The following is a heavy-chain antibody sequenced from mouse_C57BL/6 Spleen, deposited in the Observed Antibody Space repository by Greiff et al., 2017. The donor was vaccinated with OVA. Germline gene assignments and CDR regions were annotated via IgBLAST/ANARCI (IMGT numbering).Heavy chain of an antibody. J-gene: IGHJ4*01. CDR3: AREGDYYAMDY. CDR1: GYTFTSYW. V-gene: IGHV1-61*01. Sequence: VKLQQPGAELVRPGSSVKLSCKASGYTFTSYWMDWVKQRPGQGLEWIGNIYPSDSETHYNQKFKDKATLTVDKSSSTAYMQLSSLTSEDSAVYYCAREGDYYAMDYWGQGTSVTVSS. CDR2: IYPSDSET.